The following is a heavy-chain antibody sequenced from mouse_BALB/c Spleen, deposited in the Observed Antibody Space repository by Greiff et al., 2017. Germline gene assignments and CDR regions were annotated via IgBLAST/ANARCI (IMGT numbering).Heavy chain of an antibody. V-gene: IGHV5-6-5*01. CDR2: ISSGGST. D-gene: IGHD2-1*01. J-gene: IGHJ4*01. CDR1: GFTFSSYA. CDR3: AREEYGNYDDYAMDY. Sequence: EVQGVESGGGLVKPGGSLKLSCAASGFTFSSYAMSWVRQTPEKRLEWVASISSGGSTYYPDSVKGRFTISRDNARNILYLQMSSLRSEDTAMYYCAREEYGNYDDYAMDYWGQGTSVTVSS.